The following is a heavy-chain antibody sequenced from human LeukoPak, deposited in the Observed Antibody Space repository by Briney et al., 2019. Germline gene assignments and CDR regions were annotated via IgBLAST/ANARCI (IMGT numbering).Heavy chain of an antibody. CDR3: ARDRFVYDFWSGHPYYYYYYMDV. CDR2: IYYSGST. D-gene: IGHD3-3*01. Sequence: SETLSLTCTVSGGSISSHYWSWIRQPPGKGLEWIGYIYYSGSTNYNPSLKSRVTISVDTSKNQFSLELSSVTAADTAVYCCARDRFVYDFWSGHPYYYYYYMDVWGKGTTVTVSS. J-gene: IGHJ6*03. CDR1: GGSISSHY. V-gene: IGHV4-59*11.